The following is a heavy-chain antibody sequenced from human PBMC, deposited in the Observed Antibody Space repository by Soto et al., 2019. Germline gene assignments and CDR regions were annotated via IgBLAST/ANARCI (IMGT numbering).Heavy chain of an antibody. J-gene: IGHJ6*02. CDR3: ARLGYYYYVMDV. V-gene: IGHV5-51*01. CDR1: GYSFTSYW. CDR2: IYPGDSDT. Sequence: GESLKISCKGSGYSFTSYWIGWVRQMPGKGLEWMGIIYPGDSDTRYSPSFQGHVTISVDKSANTAYLQWNSLRTSDTAMYYCARLGYYYYVMDVWGQGTTVTVSS.